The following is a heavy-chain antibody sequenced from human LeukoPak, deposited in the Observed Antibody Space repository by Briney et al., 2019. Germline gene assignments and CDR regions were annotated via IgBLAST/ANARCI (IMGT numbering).Heavy chain of an antibody. V-gene: IGHV3-30*18. J-gene: IGHJ4*02. CDR3: AKADGRGYSGYDGPDY. D-gene: IGHD5-12*01. Sequence: GGSLRLSCAASGFTFSNYGMHWVRQAPGKGLEWVAVISYDGSNKYYADSVKGRFTISRDNSKNTLYLQMNSLRAEDTAVYYCAKADGRGYSGYDGPDYWGQGTLVTVSS. CDR2: ISYDGSNK. CDR1: GFTFSNYG.